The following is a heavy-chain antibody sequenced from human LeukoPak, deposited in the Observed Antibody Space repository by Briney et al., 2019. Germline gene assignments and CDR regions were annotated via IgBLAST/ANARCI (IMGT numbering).Heavy chain of an antibody. Sequence: SVKVSCKASGGTFSSYAISWVRQAPGQGLEWMGGIIPIFGTANYAQKLQGRVTMTTDTSTSTAYMELRSLTSDDTAVYYCARVGAYCTSTSCLDYWGQGTLVTVSS. CDR1: GGTFSSYA. CDR3: ARVGAYCTSTSCLDY. J-gene: IGHJ4*02. CDR2: IIPIFGTA. D-gene: IGHD2-2*01. V-gene: IGHV1-69*05.